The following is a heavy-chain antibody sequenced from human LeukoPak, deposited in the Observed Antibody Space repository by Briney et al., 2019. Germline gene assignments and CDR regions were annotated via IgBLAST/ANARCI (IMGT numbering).Heavy chain of an antibody. CDR3: ARVRTTVIIPYNWFDP. J-gene: IGHJ5*02. D-gene: IGHD4-23*01. Sequence: PSQTLSLTCTVSGGSISSGDYYWSWIRQPPGKGLEWIGYIYYSGSTYYNPSLKSRVTISVDTSKNQFSLKLSSVTAADTAVYYCARVRTTVIIPYNWFDPWGQGTLVTVSS. V-gene: IGHV4-30-4*01. CDR1: GGSISSGDYY. CDR2: IYYSGST.